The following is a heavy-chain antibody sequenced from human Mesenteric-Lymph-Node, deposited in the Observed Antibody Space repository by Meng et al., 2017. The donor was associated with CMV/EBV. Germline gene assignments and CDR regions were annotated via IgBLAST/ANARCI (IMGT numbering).Heavy chain of an antibody. CDR3: ARGMAYYDFWNGYYPDY. D-gene: IGHD3-3*01. CDR1: GFTFSSHS. V-gene: IGHV3-30*14. J-gene: IGHJ4*02. Sequence: GGSLRLSCAASGFTFSSHSMNWVRQAPGKGLEWVALMSYDGTNKYYADSVKGRFTISRDNSKNTLYLQMNSLRAEDTAVYYCARGMAYYDFWNGYYPDYWGQGTLVTVSS. CDR2: MSYDGTNK.